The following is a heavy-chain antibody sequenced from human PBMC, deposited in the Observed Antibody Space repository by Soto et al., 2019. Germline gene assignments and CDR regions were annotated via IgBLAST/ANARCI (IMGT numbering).Heavy chain of an antibody. J-gene: IGHJ4*02. CDR3: ALGLTSDRGS. V-gene: IGHV1-69*01. D-gene: IGHD3-10*01. CDR2: IIPIFDAT. CDR1: GGTFSRHS. Sequence: QVQMVQSGAEVKKPGSSARVSCKVSGGTFSRHSISWVRQAPGQGLEWMGGIIPIFDATQYAQKFQGRLTMTADESTSTFHMDLGSMRPYDTAIYFCALGLTSDRGSRGQGTLVTVS.